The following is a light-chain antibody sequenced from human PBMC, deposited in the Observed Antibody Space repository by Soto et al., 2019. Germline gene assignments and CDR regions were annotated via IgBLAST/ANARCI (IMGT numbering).Light chain of an antibody. CDR1: QSLLYTNGRNY. CDR2: LGS. V-gene: IGKV2-28*01. CDR3: MQSLPEHPYT. Sequence: DIVMTQSPLSLPVTPGEPASISCRSSQSLLYTNGRNYLDWYLQKPGQSPQLLIYLGSDRASGVPDRFSGSGSGTDFTLRISRVEAEDVGVYYCMQSLPEHPYTFGPGTKVDIK. J-gene: IGKJ3*01.